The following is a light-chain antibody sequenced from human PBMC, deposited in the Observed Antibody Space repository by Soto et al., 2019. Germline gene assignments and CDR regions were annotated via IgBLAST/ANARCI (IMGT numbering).Light chain of an antibody. V-gene: IGKV3-15*01. CDR3: QQYNNWIT. Sequence: EIVLTQSPATLSLSPGERATVSCRASQSVSSNLAWYQQKPGQAPRLLIYGASTRATGIPARFSGSGSGTEFTLTISSLQSEDFALYYCQQYNNWITFGQGTRLEIK. CDR2: GAS. CDR1: QSVSSN. J-gene: IGKJ5*01.